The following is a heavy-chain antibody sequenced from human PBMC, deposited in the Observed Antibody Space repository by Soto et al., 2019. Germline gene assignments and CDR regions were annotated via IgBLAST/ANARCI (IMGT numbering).Heavy chain of an antibody. V-gene: IGHV3-30*18. Sequence: QVQLVESGGGVVQPGRSLRLSCAASGFTFSSYGMHWVRQAPGKGLEWVAVISYDGSNKYYADSVKGRFTISRDNSKNTLYLQMTSLRAEDTAVYYCAKSQTYYDFWSGFDYWGQGTLVTVSS. CDR2: ISYDGSNK. CDR3: AKSQTYYDFWSGFDY. CDR1: GFTFSSYG. J-gene: IGHJ4*02. D-gene: IGHD3-3*01.